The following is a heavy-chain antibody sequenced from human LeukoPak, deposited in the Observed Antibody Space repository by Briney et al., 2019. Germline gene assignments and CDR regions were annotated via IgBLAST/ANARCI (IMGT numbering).Heavy chain of an antibody. CDR3: ASDGWTVTDAFDI. CDR2: IKQDGSEK. V-gene: IGHV3-7*01. J-gene: IGHJ3*02. D-gene: IGHD4-23*01. Sequence: GGSLRLSCAASGFTFSSYWMSWVRQAPGKGLEWVANIKQDGSEKYYVDSVKGRFTISRYDAKNSLYLQMNSLRAEDTAVYYCASDGWTVTDAFDIWGQGTMVTVSS. CDR1: GFTFSSYW.